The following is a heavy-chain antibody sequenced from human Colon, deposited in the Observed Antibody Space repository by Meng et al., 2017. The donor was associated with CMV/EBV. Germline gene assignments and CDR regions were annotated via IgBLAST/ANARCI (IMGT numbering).Heavy chain of an antibody. CDR1: GGSISSYY. D-gene: IGHD3-16*02. V-gene: IGHV4-59*01. CDR3: ARVPYYDYVWGSYRYDDAFDI. Sequence: ETLSLTCTVSGGSISSYYWSWIRQPPGKGLEWIGYIYYSGSTNYNPSLKSRVTISVDTSKNQFSLKLSSVTAADTAVYYCARVPYYDYVWGSYRYDDAFDIWGQGTMVTVSS. J-gene: IGHJ3*02. CDR2: IYYSGST.